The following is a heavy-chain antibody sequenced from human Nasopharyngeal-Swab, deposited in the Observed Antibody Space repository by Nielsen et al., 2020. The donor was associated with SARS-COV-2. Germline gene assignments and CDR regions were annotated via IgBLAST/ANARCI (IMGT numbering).Heavy chain of an antibody. D-gene: IGHD5-12*01. CDR1: GDTFTSIA. J-gene: IGHJ4*02. CDR3: ASVDMGDY. Sequence: AAAKVSCKASGDTFTSIAMHWVRQDPGQRLEGMGWINGGNGNTKYSQKFQGRVTFTRDTSASTAYMELSSLRSEDTAVYYCASVDMGDYWGQGTLVTVSS. V-gene: IGHV1-3*01. CDR2: INGGNGNT.